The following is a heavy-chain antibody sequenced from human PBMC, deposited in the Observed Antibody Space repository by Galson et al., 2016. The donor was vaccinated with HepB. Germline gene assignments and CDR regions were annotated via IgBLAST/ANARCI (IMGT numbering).Heavy chain of an antibody. J-gene: IGHJ3*02. V-gene: IGHV3-21*01. D-gene: IGHD2-2*01. Sequence: SLRLSCAASGFSFSHHSMNWVRQAPGKGLEWVSSISSGSSYIYYGDSVKGRFSISRDNAKNSLYLQMNSLRAEDTAVYYCARGDNAYCSSTSCDDAFDIWGQGTMVTVSS. CDR3: ARGDNAYCSSTSCDDAFDI. CDR1: GFSFSHHS. CDR2: ISSGSSYI.